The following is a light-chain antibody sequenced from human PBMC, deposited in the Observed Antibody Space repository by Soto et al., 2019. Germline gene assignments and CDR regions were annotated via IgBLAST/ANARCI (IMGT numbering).Light chain of an antibody. J-gene: IGKJ1*01. CDR3: QQRSEWPRT. Sequence: EIVLTQSPATLSLSPGERATLSCRASQSISSSLAWYQQKPGQAPRLLIYDASTRATGFPARFSGSGSGTDFTLNIGSLEPEDFAVYYCQQRSEWPRTFGQGTKVDNK. V-gene: IGKV3-11*01. CDR2: DAS. CDR1: QSISSS.